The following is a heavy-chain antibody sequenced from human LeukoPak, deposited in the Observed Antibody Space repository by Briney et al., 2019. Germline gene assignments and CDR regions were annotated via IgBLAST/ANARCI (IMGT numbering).Heavy chain of an antibody. CDR2: IWHDGSNK. D-gene: IGHD6-6*01. V-gene: IGHV3-33*08. CDR3: ARGGDEYSSSPQDY. J-gene: IGHJ4*02. CDR1: GFTFNNAW. Sequence: GGSLRLSCAASGFTFNNAWMTWVRQAPGKGLEWVAVIWHDGSNKFYADSVKGRFTISRDNPKNTLYLQMNILTAEDTAVYYCARGGDEYSSSPQDYWGLGTLVTVSS.